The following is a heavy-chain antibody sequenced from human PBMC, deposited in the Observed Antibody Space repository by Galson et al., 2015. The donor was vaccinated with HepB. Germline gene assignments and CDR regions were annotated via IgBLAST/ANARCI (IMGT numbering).Heavy chain of an antibody. CDR1: GYTFTSYG. J-gene: IGHJ5*02. D-gene: IGHD2-2*01. Sequence: SCKASGYTFTSYGISWVRQAPGQGLEWMGWISAYNGNTNYAQKLQGRVTMTTDTSTSTAYMELRSLRSDDTAVYYCARAQGYCSSTSCTPWFDPWGQGTLVTVSS. CDR3: ARAQGYCSSTSCTPWFDP. V-gene: IGHV1-18*04. CDR2: ISAYNGNT.